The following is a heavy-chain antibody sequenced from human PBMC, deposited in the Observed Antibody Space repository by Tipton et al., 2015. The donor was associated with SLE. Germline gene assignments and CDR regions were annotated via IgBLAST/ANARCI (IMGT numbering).Heavy chain of an antibody. Sequence: QLVQSGAEVKKPGASVRVSCRAFGHTLSNYDINWVRQAPGQGLEWMGWMNPSGNTAYAQRFEGRVTMTRNTSTTTAYMELSSLTSEDTAVYYCTRGLRFTMVQGVEYWGQGTLVTVSS. CDR3: TRGLRFTMVQGVEY. D-gene: IGHD3-10*01. CDR1: GHTLSNYD. CDR2: MNPSGNT. V-gene: IGHV1-8*02. J-gene: IGHJ4*02.